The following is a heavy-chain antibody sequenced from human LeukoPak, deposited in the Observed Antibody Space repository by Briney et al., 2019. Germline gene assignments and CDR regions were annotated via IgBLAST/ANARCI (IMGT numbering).Heavy chain of an antibody. J-gene: IGHJ4*02. CDR1: GYTFTDYY. D-gene: IGHD5-18*01. CDR3: ARTYSYGRFDF. CDR2: IVPNGGGT. Sequence: ASVKVSCKASGYTFTDYYIHWVRQAPGQGLEWMGWIVPNGGGTNYARKLLGRVTMTRDTSISTAHMELSGLRSDDTAVYYCARTYSYGRFDFWGQGTLVTVSS. V-gene: IGHV1-2*02.